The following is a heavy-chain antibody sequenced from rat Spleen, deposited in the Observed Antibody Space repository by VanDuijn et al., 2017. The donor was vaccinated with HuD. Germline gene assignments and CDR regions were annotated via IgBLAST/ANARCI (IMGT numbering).Heavy chain of an antibody. Sequence: EVQLVESGGGLVQPGRSLKLSCAASGFTFSHYYMAWVRQAPTKGLEWVASITNSGGSTYYRDSVKGRFTISRDNAKSTLYLQMDSLRSEDTATYYCTREGYYGPYYFDNWGQGVMVTVSS. V-gene: IGHV5S23*01. CDR2: ITNSGGST. D-gene: IGHD1-7*01. J-gene: IGHJ2*01. CDR1: GFTFSHYY. CDR3: TREGYYGPYYFDN.